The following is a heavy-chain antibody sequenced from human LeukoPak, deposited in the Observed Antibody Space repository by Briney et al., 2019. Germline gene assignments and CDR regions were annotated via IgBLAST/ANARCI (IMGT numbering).Heavy chain of an antibody. D-gene: IGHD3-10*01. CDR1: GDTFQTYS. V-gene: IGHV1-69*10. Sequence: SVKVSCESSGDTFQTYSISWVRQAPGQGLEWMGDIVPMFGIANYAQRFQDRVTMTADSSTNTAYLEVRSLKFEDTAVYYCAREVAVHHPAFGDWGQGTLVIVSS. CDR2: IVPMFGIA. J-gene: IGHJ4*02. CDR3: AREVAVHHPAFGD.